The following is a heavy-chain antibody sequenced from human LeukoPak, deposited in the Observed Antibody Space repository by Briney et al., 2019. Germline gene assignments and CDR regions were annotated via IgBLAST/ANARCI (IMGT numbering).Heavy chain of an antibody. Sequence: SETLSLTCTVSGGSVNNGPYYWSWIRQHPGKSLECIGYISYTGGTYYNPSLESRVSMSVDTSKNQFSLKLSSVTAADTAMYYCARIIVGASFDYWGQGTLVTVSS. CDR2: ISYTGGT. CDR3: ARIIVGASFDY. D-gene: IGHD1-26*01. CDR1: GGSVNNGPYY. V-gene: IGHV4-31*03. J-gene: IGHJ4*02.